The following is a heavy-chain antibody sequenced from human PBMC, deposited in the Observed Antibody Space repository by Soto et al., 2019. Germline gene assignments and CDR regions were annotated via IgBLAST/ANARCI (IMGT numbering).Heavy chain of an antibody. V-gene: IGHV3-48*04. Sequence: GESLKISCAASGFTFSSYSMNWVRQAPGKGLEWVSYISSSSSTIYYADSVKGRFTISRDNAKNSLYLQMNSLRAEDTAVYYCARDFRSGWFLHGMDVWGQGTTVTVSS. D-gene: IGHD6-19*01. CDR2: ISSSSSTI. J-gene: IGHJ6*02. CDR1: GFTFSSYS. CDR3: ARDFRSGWFLHGMDV.